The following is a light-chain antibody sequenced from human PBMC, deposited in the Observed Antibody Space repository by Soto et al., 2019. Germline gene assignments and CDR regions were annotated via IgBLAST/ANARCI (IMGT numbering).Light chain of an antibody. CDR2: GAS. V-gene: IGKV3-15*01. Sequence: EMVMTQSPATLSVSPGERATLSCRASQSVSSNLAWYQQKPGQAPRLLIYGASTRATGIPARFSGSGSGTEFTLTISSLQSEDFAVYYCQQYNNWPPLTFGQGTKV. CDR3: QQYNNWPPLT. J-gene: IGKJ1*01. CDR1: QSVSSN.